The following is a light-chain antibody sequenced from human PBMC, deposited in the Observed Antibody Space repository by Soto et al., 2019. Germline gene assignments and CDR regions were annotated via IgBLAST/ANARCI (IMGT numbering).Light chain of an antibody. CDR2: DAS. Sequence: EIVLTQSPATLSLSPGERSTLSCRASQSVSSYLAWYQQKPGQAPRLXXYDASNRATGIPARFSGSGSGTDFTLTISSLEPEDFAVYYCQQRSNWPPVITFGQGTRLEI. V-gene: IGKV3-11*01. CDR1: QSVSSY. J-gene: IGKJ5*01. CDR3: QQRSNWPPVIT.